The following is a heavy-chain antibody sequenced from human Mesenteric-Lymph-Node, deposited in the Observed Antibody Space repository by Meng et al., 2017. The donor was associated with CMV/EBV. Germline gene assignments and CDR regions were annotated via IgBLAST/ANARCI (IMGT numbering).Heavy chain of an antibody. V-gene: IGHV1-46*01. Sequence: ASVKVSCKASGYTFTSYYMHWVRQAPGQGLEWMGIINPSGGSTSYAQKFQGRVTMTRDTSTSTAYMELRSLRSDDTAVYYCARDSGVPAAVYYYYGMDVWGQGTTVTVSS. CDR2: INPSGGST. D-gene: IGHD2-2*01. CDR3: ARDSGVPAAVYYYYGMDV. CDR1: GYTFTSYY. J-gene: IGHJ6*02.